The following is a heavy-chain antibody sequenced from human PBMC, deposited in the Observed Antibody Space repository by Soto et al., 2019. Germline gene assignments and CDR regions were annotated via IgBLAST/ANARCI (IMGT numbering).Heavy chain of an antibody. CDR3: ARLGSSSEFDY. D-gene: IGHD6-6*01. CDR2: IWYDGSNK. V-gene: IGHV3-33*01. Sequence: LRLSCAASGFTFSSYGMHWVRQAPGKGLEWVAVIWYDGSNKYYADSVKGRFTISRDNSKNTLYLQMNSLRAEDTAVYYCARLGSSSEFDYWGQGTLVTVSS. CDR1: GFTFSSYG. J-gene: IGHJ4*02.